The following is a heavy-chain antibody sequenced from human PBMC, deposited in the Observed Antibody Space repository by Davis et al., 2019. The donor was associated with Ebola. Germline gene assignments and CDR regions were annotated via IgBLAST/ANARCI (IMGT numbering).Heavy chain of an antibody. J-gene: IGHJ6*02. Sequence: AASVKVSCKASGYTFTGYYMHWVRQAPGQGLEWMGWINPNSGGTNYAQKFQGRVTMTEDTSTDTAYMELSSLRSEDTAVYYCATDSDGMDVWGQGTTVTVSS. V-gene: IGHV1-2*02. CDR2: INPNSGGT. CDR1: GYTFTGYY. CDR3: ATDSDGMDV.